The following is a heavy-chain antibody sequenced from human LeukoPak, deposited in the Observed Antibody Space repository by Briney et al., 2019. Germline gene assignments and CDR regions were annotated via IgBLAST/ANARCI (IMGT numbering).Heavy chain of an antibody. D-gene: IGHD3-22*01. J-gene: IGHJ4*02. CDR2: IKSKTDGGTT. CDR3: TTPLSYYYDSSGYYVGGHFDY. Sequence: GGSLRLSCAASGFTFSNAWMSWVRRAPGKGLEWVGRIKSKTDGGTTDYAAPVKGRFTISRDDSKNTLYLQMNSLKTEDTAVYYCTTPLSYYYDSSGYYVGGHFDYWGQGTLVTVSS. V-gene: IGHV3-15*01. CDR1: GFTFSNAW.